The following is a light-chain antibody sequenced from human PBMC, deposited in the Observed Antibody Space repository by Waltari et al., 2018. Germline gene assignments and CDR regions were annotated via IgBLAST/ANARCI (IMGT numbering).Light chain of an antibody. V-gene: IGLV1-40*01. CDR1: RSNIGAGYD. Sequence: QSVLTQPPSLSGAPGQRVTISCAGSRSNIGAGYDVHWYQQIPGTAPKLLIYSLNNRPSGFPERFSASRSDTSASLAITGLQTEDEADYYCQSYDATLGGSLFGGGTRVTVL. J-gene: IGLJ2*01. CDR2: SLN. CDR3: QSYDATLGGSL.